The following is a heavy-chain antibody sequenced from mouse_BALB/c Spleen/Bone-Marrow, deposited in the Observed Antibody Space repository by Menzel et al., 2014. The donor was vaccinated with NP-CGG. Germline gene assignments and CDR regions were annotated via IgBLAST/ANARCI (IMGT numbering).Heavy chain of an antibody. CDR2: IYPSDSYT. J-gene: IGHJ3*01. CDR1: GYTFTSYW. CDR3: TRREGNYAFAY. D-gene: IGHD2-1*01. V-gene: IGHV1-69*02. Sequence: VQLQQSGAELVRPGASVKLSCKASGYTFTSYWINWVKQRPGQGLEWIGNIYPSDSYTNYNQKFKDKVTLTVDKSSSTAYMQLSSPTSEDSAVYYCTRREGNYAFAYWGQGTLVTVSA.